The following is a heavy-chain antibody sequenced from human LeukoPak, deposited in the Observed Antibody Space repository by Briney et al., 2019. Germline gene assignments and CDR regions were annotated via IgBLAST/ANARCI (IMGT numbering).Heavy chain of an antibody. CDR3: ARDRYCSSTSCYSSLWFGNDAFDI. D-gene: IGHD2-2*01. Sequence: GGSLRLSCAASGFTFGSYWMSWVRQAPGKGLEWVANIKQDGSEKYYVDSVKGRFTISRDNAKNSLYLQMNSLRAEDTAVYYCARDRYCSSTSCYSSLWFGNDAFDIWGQGTMVTVSS. J-gene: IGHJ3*02. V-gene: IGHV3-7*01. CDR1: GFTFGSYW. CDR2: IKQDGSEK.